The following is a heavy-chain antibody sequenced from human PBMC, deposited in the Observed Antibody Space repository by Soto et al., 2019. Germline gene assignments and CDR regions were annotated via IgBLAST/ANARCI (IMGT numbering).Heavy chain of an antibody. CDR3: ARVGYCTNGVCSPPDSWFDP. J-gene: IGHJ5*02. CDR1: GGSFSGYY. V-gene: IGHV4-34*01. CDR2: IYYSGST. Sequence: SETLSLTCAVYGGSFSGYYWSWIRQPPGKGLEWIGDIYYSGSTNYNRSLKSRVTISVDTSKNQFSLKLSSVTAADTAVYYCARVGYCTNGVCSPPDSWFDPWGQGTLVPVSS. D-gene: IGHD2-8*01.